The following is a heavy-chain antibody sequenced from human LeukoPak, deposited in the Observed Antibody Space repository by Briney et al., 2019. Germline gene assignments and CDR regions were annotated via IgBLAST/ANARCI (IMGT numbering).Heavy chain of an antibody. D-gene: IGHD6-13*01. CDR1: GGSISSYY. J-gene: IGHJ4*02. CDR2: LYYSGST. V-gene: IGHV4-59*12. CDR3: ARERGYSSSWFY. Sequence: SETLSLTCTVSGGSISSYYWSWIRQPPGKGLEWIGSLYYSGSTFYSPSLKSRVTISLDTSKNQFSLKLGSVTAADTAVYYCARERGYSSSWFYWGQGTLVTVSS.